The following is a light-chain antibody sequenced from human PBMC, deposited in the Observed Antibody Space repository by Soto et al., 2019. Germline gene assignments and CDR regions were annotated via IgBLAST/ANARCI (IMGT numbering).Light chain of an antibody. CDR2: DVS. J-gene: IGKJ1*01. CDR3: QQHNNSPWT. Sequence: DIQMTQSPSTLSASVGDRVIMTCRAGQSICDGLAWYQQKPGKAPKVLIYDVSRLESGVPSRFSGSGSGTKFTLTISSLQPDDFATYYCQQHNNSPWTFGQGTKVDIK. V-gene: IGKV1-5*01. CDR1: QSICDG.